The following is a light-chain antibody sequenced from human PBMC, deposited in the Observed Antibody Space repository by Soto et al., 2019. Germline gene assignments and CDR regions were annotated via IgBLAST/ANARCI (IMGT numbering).Light chain of an antibody. J-gene: IGKJ1*01. CDR2: KAS. CDR1: QSISIR. CDR3: QRYINRWT. Sequence: DIQMTQSPSTLSASVGDRVTITCRASQSISIRLAWYQQKPGKAPNLLIYKASSLESGVPSRLSGGGSGTDFPLTIISLQTNDFATYYGQRYINRWTFGQGTKV. V-gene: IGKV1-5*03.